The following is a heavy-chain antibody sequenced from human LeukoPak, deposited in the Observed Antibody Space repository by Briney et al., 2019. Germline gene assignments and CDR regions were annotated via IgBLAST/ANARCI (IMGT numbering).Heavy chain of an antibody. CDR1: GFTFSSYG. CDR2: ISYDGSNK. V-gene: IGHV3-30*18. J-gene: IGHJ4*02. Sequence: GRSLRLPCAASGFTFSSYGMHWVRQAPGKGLEWVAVISYDGSNKYYADSVKGRFTISRDNSKNTLYLQMNSLRAEDTAVYYCANYVDYWGQGTLVTVSS. CDR3: ANYVDY.